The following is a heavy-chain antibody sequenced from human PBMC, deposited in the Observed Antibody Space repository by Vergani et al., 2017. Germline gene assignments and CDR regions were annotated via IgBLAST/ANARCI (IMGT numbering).Heavy chain of an antibody. CDR1: GGSISSGSYY. Sequence: QVQLQESGPGLVKPSQTLSLTCTVSGGSISSGSYYWSWIRQPAGKGLEWIGRIYTSGSTNYNPSRKSRVTISVDTSKNQFSLKLSSVTAADTAVYYCASQRRVYSSSWYNWFDPWGQGTLVTVSS. D-gene: IGHD6-13*01. CDR3: ASQRRVYSSSWYNWFDP. J-gene: IGHJ5*02. V-gene: IGHV4-61*02. CDR2: IYTSGST.